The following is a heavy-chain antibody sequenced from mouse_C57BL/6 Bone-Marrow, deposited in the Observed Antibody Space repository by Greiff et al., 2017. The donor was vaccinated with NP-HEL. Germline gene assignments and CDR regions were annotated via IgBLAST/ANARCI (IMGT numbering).Heavy chain of an antibody. CDR1: GYTFTSYW. CDR2: IHPNSGST. Sequence: QVQLQQPGAELVKPGASVKLSCKASGYTFTSYWMHWVKQRPGQGLEWIGMIHPNSGSTNYYEKFKSKATLTVDKSSSTAYMQLSSLTSEDSAVYYCARGGPIYYYGSTYAMDYWGQGTSVTVSS. D-gene: IGHD1-1*01. J-gene: IGHJ4*01. V-gene: IGHV1-64*01. CDR3: ARGGPIYYYGSTYAMDY.